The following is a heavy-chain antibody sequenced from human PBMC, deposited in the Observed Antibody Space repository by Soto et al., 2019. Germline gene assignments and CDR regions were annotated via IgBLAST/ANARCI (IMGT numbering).Heavy chain of an antibody. CDR3: AREADYYDSSGYPGYYFDD. Sequence: PSETLSLTCTVSGGSISSYYWSWIRQPPGKGLEWIGYIYYSGSTNYNPSLKSRVTISVDTSKNQFSLKLSSVTAADTAVYYCAREADYYDSSGYPGYYFDDWGQGTLVTVSS. CDR2: IYYSGST. J-gene: IGHJ4*02. V-gene: IGHV4-59*01. CDR1: GGSISSYY. D-gene: IGHD3-22*01.